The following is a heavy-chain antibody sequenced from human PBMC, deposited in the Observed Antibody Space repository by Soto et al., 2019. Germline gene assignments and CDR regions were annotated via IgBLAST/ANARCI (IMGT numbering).Heavy chain of an antibody. Sequence: QVQLQESGPGLVKPSQTLSLTCTVSSGSISSGGHYWSWIRQHPGTGLEWIGYIYYSGSTYYNPSLKSRVTISVDTSKNQFSLKLSSVTAADTAVYYCARGGGRWRRWAFDYWGQGTLVTVSS. CDR1: SGSISSGGHY. J-gene: IGHJ4*02. V-gene: IGHV4-31*03. CDR3: ARGGGRWRRWAFDY. CDR2: IYYSGST. D-gene: IGHD1-26*01.